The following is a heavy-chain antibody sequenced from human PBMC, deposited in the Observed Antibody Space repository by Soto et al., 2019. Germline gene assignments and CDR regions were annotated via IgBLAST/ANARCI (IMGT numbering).Heavy chain of an antibody. V-gene: IGHV4-59*01. J-gene: IGHJ6*03. D-gene: IGHD3-3*02. CDR1: GGSISSYY. CDR3: ARGRHFWSGFDYYYYMDV. Sequence: QVQLQESGPGLVKPSETLSLTCTVSGGSISSYYWSWIRQPPGKGLEWIGYIYYSGSTNYNPSLKSRVTLSVDTSKNQFSLKLSSVTAADTAVYYCARGRHFWSGFDYYYYMDVWGKGTTVTVSS. CDR2: IYYSGST.